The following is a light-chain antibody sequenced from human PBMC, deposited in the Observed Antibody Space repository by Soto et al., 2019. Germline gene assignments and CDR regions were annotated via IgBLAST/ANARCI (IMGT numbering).Light chain of an antibody. V-gene: IGKV3-20*01. CDR3: QQYGGSPRT. J-gene: IGKJ2*01. CDR1: QSISNY. CDR2: AAS. Sequence: EIVLTQSPGTLSLSPGERATLSCRASQSISNYLAWYQQRPGQSPRLLIYAASSRDTGVPDRFSGGGSATDFTLTVSRLEPEDFAVYYCQQYGGSPRTFDQGTKLEIK.